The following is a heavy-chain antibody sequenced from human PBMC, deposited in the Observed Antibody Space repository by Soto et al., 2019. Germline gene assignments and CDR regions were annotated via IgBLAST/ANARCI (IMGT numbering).Heavy chain of an antibody. CDR1: GYTFTSYG. J-gene: IGHJ4*02. CDR2: INPSGGST. V-gene: IGHV1-46*03. D-gene: IGHD3-22*01. Sequence: ASVKVSCKASGYTFTSYGITWVRQAPGQGLEWMGIINPSGGSTSYAQKFQGRVTMTRDTSTSTVYMELSSLRSEDTAVYYCARAIGRDYDSSGYYSYYFDYWGQGTLVTVSS. CDR3: ARAIGRDYDSSGYYSYYFDY.